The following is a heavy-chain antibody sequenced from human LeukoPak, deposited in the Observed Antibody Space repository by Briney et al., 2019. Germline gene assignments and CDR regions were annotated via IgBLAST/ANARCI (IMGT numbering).Heavy chain of an antibody. CDR1: GGSISSYY. J-gene: IGHJ4*02. D-gene: IGHD3-10*01. V-gene: IGHV4-34*01. CDR3: ARSGEKPY. CDR2: INHSGST. Sequence: TSETLSLTCTVSGGSISSYYWSWIRQPPGKGLEWIGEINHSGSTNYNPSLKSRVTISVDTSKNQFSLKLSSVTAADTAVYYCARSGEKPYWGQGTLVTVSS.